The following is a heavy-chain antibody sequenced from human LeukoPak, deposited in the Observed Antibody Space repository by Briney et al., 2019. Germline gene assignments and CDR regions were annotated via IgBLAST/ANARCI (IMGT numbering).Heavy chain of an antibody. CDR1: GDYISSYY. D-gene: IGHD6-19*01. J-gene: IGHJ4*02. CDR3: ASNSGWLDY. Sequence: PSETLSLTCSVPGDYISSYYWSWIRQPPGKGLEWIGYIYYSGSTNYNPSLKSRVTMSVDTSKNQFSLKLSSVTAADTAVYYCASNSGWLDYWGQGTLVTVSS. CDR2: IYYSGST. V-gene: IGHV4-59*01.